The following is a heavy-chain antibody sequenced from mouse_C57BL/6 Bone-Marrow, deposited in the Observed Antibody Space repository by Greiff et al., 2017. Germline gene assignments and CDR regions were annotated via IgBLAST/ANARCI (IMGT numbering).Heavy chain of an antibody. Sequence: EVQVVESGGGLVKPGGSLKLSCAASGFTFSSYTMSWVRQTPEQRLEWVATISGGGGNTYYPDSVKGRFTISSDNAKNTLYLQMSSLMSEDTALYYCARQGRLRHAMDYWGKGTSVTVSS. CDR1: GFTFSSYT. J-gene: IGHJ4*01. CDR3: ARQGRLRHAMDY. D-gene: IGHD2-4*01. V-gene: IGHV5-9*01. CDR2: ISGGGGNT.